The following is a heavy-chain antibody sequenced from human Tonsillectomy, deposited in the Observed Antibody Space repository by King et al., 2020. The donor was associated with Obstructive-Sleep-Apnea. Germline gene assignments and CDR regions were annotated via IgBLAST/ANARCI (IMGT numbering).Heavy chain of an antibody. Sequence: VQLVESGGGLVKPGGSLRLSFAASGFTFRSDSMNWVRQAPGKGLEWVSSISSSSSYIYYAGSVKGRFTISRDNAKNSLYLKMNSLRAEDTAVYYCARDPGVWYYDFWSGYYRVGYFDYWGQGTLVTVSS. CDR1: GFTFRSDS. J-gene: IGHJ4*02. D-gene: IGHD3-3*01. CDR3: ARDPGVWYYDFWSGYYRVGYFDY. V-gene: IGHV3-21*01. CDR2: ISSSSSYI.